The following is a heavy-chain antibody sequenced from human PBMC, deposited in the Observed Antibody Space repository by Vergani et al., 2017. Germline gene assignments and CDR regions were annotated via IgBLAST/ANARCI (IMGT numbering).Heavy chain of an antibody. CDR3: ARDPGGYYDFWSGSNSYYYGMDV. CDR1: GYTFTGYY. V-gene: IGHV1-46*01. Sequence: QVQLVQSGAEVKKPGASVKVSCKASGYTFTGYYMHWVRQAPGQGLEWMGWINPRGGSTSYAKKFQGRVSMTRDTSTSTVYMELSSLRSEDTAVYYCARDPGGYYDFWSGSNSYYYGMDVWGQGTTVTVSS. CDR2: INPRGGST. J-gene: IGHJ6*02. D-gene: IGHD3-3*01.